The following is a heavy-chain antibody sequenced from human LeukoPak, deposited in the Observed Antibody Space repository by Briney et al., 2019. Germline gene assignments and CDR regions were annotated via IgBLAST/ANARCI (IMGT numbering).Heavy chain of an antibody. CDR3: AKVTYGSGTYGAFDY. J-gene: IGHJ4*02. CDR1: GFTFSSHG. Sequence: GGSLRLSCAASGFTFSSHGMSWVRQAPGKGLEWVSTISGSGDNTYYADSVKGRFTISRDNSKNTLYLQMNRLRAEDTAVYYCAKVTYGSGTYGAFDYWGQGTLVTVSS. D-gene: IGHD3-10*01. V-gene: IGHV3-23*01. CDR2: ISGSGDNT.